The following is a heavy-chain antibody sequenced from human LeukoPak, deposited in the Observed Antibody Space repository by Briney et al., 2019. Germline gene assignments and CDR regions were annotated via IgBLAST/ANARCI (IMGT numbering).Heavy chain of an antibody. Sequence: PGGSLRLSCAASEFIFSSYAMHWVRQAPGKGLEWVAVISDDGSNKYYADSVKGRFTISRDNSKNTLYLQMNSLRAEDTAVYYCARDNPLPYYYGSGSFGWFDPWGQGTLVTVSS. CDR1: EFIFSSYA. CDR3: ARDNPLPYYYGSGSFGWFDP. D-gene: IGHD3-10*01. CDR2: ISDDGSNK. J-gene: IGHJ5*02. V-gene: IGHV3-30-3*01.